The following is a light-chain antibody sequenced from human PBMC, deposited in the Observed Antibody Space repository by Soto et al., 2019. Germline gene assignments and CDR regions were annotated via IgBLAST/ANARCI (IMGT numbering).Light chain of an antibody. CDR2: EVS. CDR3: SSYTSSSFWV. Sequence: QSALTQPASVSGSPGQSITISCTGTSSDVGGYNHVSWYQHHPGKAPKLMIYEVSNRPSGISNRFSGSKSDNTASLTISGLQAEDEADYYCSSYTSSSFWVFGGGTQLTVL. CDR1: SSDVGGYNH. J-gene: IGLJ3*02. V-gene: IGLV2-14*01.